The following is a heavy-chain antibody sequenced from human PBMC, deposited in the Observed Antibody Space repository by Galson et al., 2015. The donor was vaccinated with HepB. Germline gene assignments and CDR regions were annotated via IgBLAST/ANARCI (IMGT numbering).Heavy chain of an antibody. CDR1: GDSFNNYA. D-gene: IGHD3-22*01. Sequence: SVKVSCKASGDSFNNYAVNWLRQAPGQGLEWMGGIIPVFDTPIYAQGFQDRVTITADKFTSTAYVELSSLNFEDTAVYYCARDRTQYYDTSGYSGAFHIWGQGTVVTVSS. J-gene: IGHJ3*02. CDR2: IIPVFDTP. V-gene: IGHV1-69*06. CDR3: ARDRTQYYDTSGYSGAFHI.